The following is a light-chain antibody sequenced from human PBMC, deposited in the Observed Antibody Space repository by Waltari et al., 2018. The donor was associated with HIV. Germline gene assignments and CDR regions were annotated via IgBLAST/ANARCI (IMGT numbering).Light chain of an antibody. CDR1: QTVSNNY. CDR3: QQYDTSAPLT. J-gene: IGKJ4*01. V-gene: IGKV3-20*01. CDR2: CAS. Sequence: EIVLTQSPGTLSLSPGESATPSCRASQTVSNNYLTWYQQKPGQATRLLLYCASSRATGIPARFSGSGSGTDFILTISRLEPEDFAVYYCQQYDTSAPLTFGGGTKMEIK.